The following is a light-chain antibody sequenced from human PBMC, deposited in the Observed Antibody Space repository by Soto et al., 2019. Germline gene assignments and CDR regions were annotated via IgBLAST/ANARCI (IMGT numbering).Light chain of an antibody. V-gene: IGLV2-8*01. CDR1: SSDVGNYNY. CDR2: EVT. CDR3: SSYAASKTL. J-gene: IGLJ3*02. Sequence: QSALTQPPSASGSPGQSVTISCTGTSSDVGNYNYVSWYQQHPGKAPKLMIYEVTKRPSGVPDRFSGSKSGNTASLTVSGLQAEDEADYCCSSYAASKTLFGGGTKLTVL.